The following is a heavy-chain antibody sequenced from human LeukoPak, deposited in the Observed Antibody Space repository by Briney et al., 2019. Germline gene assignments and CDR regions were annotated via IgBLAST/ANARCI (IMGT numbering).Heavy chain of an antibody. Sequence: ASVKVSCKVSGYTLTELSMQWVRQAPGKGLEWMGGFDPEDGETIYAQKFQGRVTMTEDTSTDTAYMELSSLRSEDTAVYYCATDRLLGRSDAFDIWGQGTMVTVSP. CDR3: ATDRLLGRSDAFDI. J-gene: IGHJ3*02. V-gene: IGHV1-24*01. CDR2: FDPEDGET. CDR1: GYTLTELS. D-gene: IGHD7-27*01.